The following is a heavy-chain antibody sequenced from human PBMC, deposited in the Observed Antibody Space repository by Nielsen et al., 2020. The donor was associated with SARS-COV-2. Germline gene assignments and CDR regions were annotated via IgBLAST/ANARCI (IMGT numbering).Heavy chain of an antibody. Sequence: ASVKVSCKASGYTFTNYGISWVRQAPGQGLEWMGWISGYNGNTNYAQNLQGRVTMTTDTSTTTAYMELRSLRSDDTATYYCVRDGRYCSGCTCYHLFDYWGQGTLVTVSS. CDR2: ISGYNGNT. J-gene: IGHJ4*02. V-gene: IGHV1-18*04. CDR3: VRDGRYCSGCTCYHLFDY. D-gene: IGHD2-15*01. CDR1: GYTFTNYG.